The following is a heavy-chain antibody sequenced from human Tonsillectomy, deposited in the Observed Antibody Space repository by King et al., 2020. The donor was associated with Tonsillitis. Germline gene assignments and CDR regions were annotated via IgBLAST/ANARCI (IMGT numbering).Heavy chain of an antibody. CDR3: AGGGPPAAPYYFGKDV. CDR1: GGSISSGGYY. D-gene: IGHD2-2*01. Sequence: QLQESGPGLVKPSQTLSLTCSVSGGSISSGGYYWSWIRQHPGKGLEWIGYIYYSGNTYYNPSLKSRVTISVDTSKNQFSLKLSSVTAADTAVYYCAGGGPPAAPYYFGKDVWGQGTTVTVSS. CDR2: IYYSGNT. V-gene: IGHV4-31*03. J-gene: IGHJ6*01.